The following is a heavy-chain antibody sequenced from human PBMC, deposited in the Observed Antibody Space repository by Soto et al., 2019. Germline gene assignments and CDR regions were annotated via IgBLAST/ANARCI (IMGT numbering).Heavy chain of an antibody. V-gene: IGHV3-23*01. D-gene: IGHD1-26*01. CDR2: ISGSGGST. CDR3: AKDRGVGATGADAFDI. J-gene: IGHJ3*02. Sequence: GGSLRLSCAASGFTFSSYAMSWVRQAPGKGLEWVSAISGSGGSTYYADSVKGRFTISRDNSKNTLYLQMNSLRAEDTAVYYCAKDRGVGATGADAFDIWGQGTMVTVSS. CDR1: GFTFSSYA.